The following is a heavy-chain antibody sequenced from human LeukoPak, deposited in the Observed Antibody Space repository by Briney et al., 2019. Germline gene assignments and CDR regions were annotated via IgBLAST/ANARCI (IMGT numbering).Heavy chain of an antibody. CDR2: IYSVGTT. Sequence: GGSLRLSCAASGFTVSSNSMSWVRQAPGKGLEWVSVIYSVGTTSYADSVKGRFTISRDNSKNTLFLQMNSLRAEDTAVYYCAKDRGGRVYNWFDPWGQGTLVTVSS. D-gene: IGHD4-23*01. CDR3: AKDRGGRVYNWFDP. V-gene: IGHV3-53*01. CDR1: GFTVSSNS. J-gene: IGHJ5*02.